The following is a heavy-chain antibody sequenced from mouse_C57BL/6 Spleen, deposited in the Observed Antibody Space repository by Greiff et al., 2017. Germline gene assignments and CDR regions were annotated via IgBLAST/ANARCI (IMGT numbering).Heavy chain of an antibody. D-gene: IGHD2-4*01. J-gene: IGHJ3*01. CDR3: ARSEDYDGEFAY. CDR2: IYPGSGST. V-gene: IGHV1-55*01. Sequence: VQLQQSGAELVKPGASVKMSCKASGYTFTSYWITWVKQRPGQGLEWIGDIYPGSGSTNYNEKFKSKATLTVDTSSSTAYMQLSSLTSEDSAVYYCARSEDYDGEFAYWGQGTLVTVSA. CDR1: GYTFTSYW.